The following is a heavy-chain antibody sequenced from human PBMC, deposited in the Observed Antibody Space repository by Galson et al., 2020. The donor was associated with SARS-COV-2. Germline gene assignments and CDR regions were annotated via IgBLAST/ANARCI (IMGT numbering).Heavy chain of an antibody. CDR3: ARQFKWFGGLNYFGY. J-gene: IGHJ4*02. Sequence: SETLSLTCTVSGGSISSSSYYWGWNRQPPGKGLEWIGSIYYIARTYYNPTLKSRVTISGDTSKNQFSLTLSSVTAADTAVYFCARQFKWFGGLNYFGYWGQGTRVIVSS. D-gene: IGHD3-10*01. CDR2: IYYIART. CDR1: GGSISSSSYY. V-gene: IGHV4-39*01.